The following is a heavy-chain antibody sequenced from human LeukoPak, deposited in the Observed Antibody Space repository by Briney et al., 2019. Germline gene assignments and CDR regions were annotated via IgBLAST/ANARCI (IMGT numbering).Heavy chain of an antibody. CDR2: INHSGST. J-gene: IGHJ4*02. Sequence: SETLSLTCAVYGGSFSGYYWSWIRQPPGKGLEWIGEINHSGSTNYNPPLKSRVTISVDTSKNRFSLKLSSVTAADTAVYYCARGRNWLSPAIWNYWGQGTLVTVSS. CDR3: ARGRNWLSPAIWNY. CDR1: GGSFSGYY. D-gene: IGHD3-9*01. V-gene: IGHV4-34*01.